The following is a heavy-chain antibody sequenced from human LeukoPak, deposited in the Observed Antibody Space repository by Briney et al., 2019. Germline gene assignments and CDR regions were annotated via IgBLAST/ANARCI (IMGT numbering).Heavy chain of an antibody. CDR2: ISAYNGNT. D-gene: IGHD2-15*01. J-gene: IGHJ4*02. V-gene: IGHV1-18*01. CDR1: GYTLVSYD. Sequence: ASVKVSCKASGYTLVSYDLNWVRQAPGQGLEWMGWISAYNGNTNYAQKLQGRVTMTTDTSTSTAYMELRSLRSDDTAVYYCARGPYCSGGTCYSQYFDYWGQGTLVTVSS. CDR3: ARGPYCSGGTCYSQYFDY.